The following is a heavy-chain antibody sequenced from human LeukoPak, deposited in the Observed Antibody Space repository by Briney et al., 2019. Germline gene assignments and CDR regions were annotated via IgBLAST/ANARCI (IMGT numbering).Heavy chain of an antibody. CDR3: ARGYSSSWRGPVYFDY. CDR1: GFTFSCYW. J-gene: IGHJ4*02. D-gene: IGHD6-13*01. V-gene: IGHV3-7*01. Sequence: PGGSLRLSCAASGFTFSCYWMSWVRQAPGKGLEWVANIKQDGSEKYYVDSVKGRFTISRDNAKNSLYLQMNSLRAEDTAVYYCARGYSSSWRGPVYFDYWGQGTLVTVSS. CDR2: IKQDGSEK.